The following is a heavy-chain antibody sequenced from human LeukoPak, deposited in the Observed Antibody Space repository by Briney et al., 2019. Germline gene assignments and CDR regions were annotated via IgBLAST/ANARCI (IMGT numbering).Heavy chain of an antibody. J-gene: IGHJ3*02. CDR3: ARGPVVVITTDAFDI. V-gene: IGHV4-59*01. D-gene: IGHD3-22*01. CDR2: IYYSGST. Sequence: PSETLSLTCTVSGGSISSYYWSWIRQPPGKGLEWIGYIYYSGSTNYNPSLKSRVTISVDTSKNQFSLKLSSVTAADTAVYHCARGPVVVITTDAFDIWGQGTMVTVSS. CDR1: GGSISSYY.